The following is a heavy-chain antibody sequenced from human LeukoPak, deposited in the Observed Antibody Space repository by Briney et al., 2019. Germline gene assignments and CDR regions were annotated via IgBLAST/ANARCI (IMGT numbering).Heavy chain of an antibody. V-gene: IGHV3-30*02. CDR2: IRYDGSNK. Sequence: GGSLRLSCAASGFTFSSYGMHWVRQAPGKGLEWVAFIRYDGSNKYYADSAKGRFTISRDNSKNTLFLQMNGLRADDTAIYYCAKEGDYYGSGAFTYYFDFWGLGTLVTVSS. CDR3: AKEGDYYGSGAFTYYFDF. CDR1: GFTFSSYG. D-gene: IGHD3-10*01. J-gene: IGHJ4*02.